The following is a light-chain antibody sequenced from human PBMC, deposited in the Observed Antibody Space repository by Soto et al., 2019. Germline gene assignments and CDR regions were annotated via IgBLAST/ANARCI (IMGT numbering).Light chain of an antibody. V-gene: IGKV3-15*01. CDR2: GAF. CDR3: QQYKNWPPLT. Sequence: EIVMTQSPATLSVSPGDTATLSCRASQSVSYNLAWYQQKPGQGPRLLIYGAFTRATGIPARFSGSGSGTEFTLTISSLQSEDFAVYYCQQYKNWPPLTFGGGTKVEIK. J-gene: IGKJ4*01. CDR1: QSVSYN.